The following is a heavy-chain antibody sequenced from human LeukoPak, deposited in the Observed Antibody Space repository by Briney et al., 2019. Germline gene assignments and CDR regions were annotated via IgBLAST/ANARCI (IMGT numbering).Heavy chain of an antibody. CDR3: AARIRQFGRDRHG. D-gene: IGHD3-10*01. V-gene: IGHV4-34*01. Sequence: SETLSLTCAVYAESFSGFFWSWIRQPPGEGLEWIGEIDHSGSTNYNPSLKSRVSISVDTSKNQFSLRLTSVTAADTAVYYCAARIRQFGRDRHGWGQGTLVTVSS. CDR1: AESFSGFF. CDR2: IDHSGST. J-gene: IGHJ4*02.